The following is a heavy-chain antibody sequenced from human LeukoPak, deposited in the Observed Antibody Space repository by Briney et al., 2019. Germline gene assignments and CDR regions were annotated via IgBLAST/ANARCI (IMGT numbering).Heavy chain of an antibody. CDR1: GFTFSSYS. CDR3: ARGSTGGYSGHDATRKYFDY. J-gene: IGHJ4*02. Sequence: GGSLRLSRAASGFTFSSYSMNWVRQAPGKGLEWVSSISSRSSYIYYTDSVKGRFTISRDNAKNSLHLQMNSLRAEDTALYYCARGSTGGYSGHDATRKYFDYWGQGTLVTVSS. D-gene: IGHD5-12*01. V-gene: IGHV3-21*01. CDR2: ISSRSSYI.